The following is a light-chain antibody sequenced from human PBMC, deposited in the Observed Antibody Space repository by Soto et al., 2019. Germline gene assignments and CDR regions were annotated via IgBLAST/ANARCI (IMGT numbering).Light chain of an antibody. CDR2: RNN. CDR3: AAWDDSLSGYI. V-gene: IGLV1-47*01. J-gene: IGLJ1*01. Sequence: QPVLTQPPSGYGTPGQSVTISCSGSSSNIGSNYVYWYQQLPGTAPKLLIYRNNQRPSGVPDRFSGSKSDTSASLAISGLRSEDEADYYWAAWDDSLSGYIFGTGTKVTVL. CDR1: SSNIGSNY.